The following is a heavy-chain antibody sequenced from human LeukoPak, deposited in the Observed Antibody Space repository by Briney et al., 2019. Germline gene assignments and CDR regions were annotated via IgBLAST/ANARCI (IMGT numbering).Heavy chain of an antibody. CDR2: MNSDGTTT. CDR3: ARDNWFDP. V-gene: IGHV3-74*01. Sequence: GGSLRLSCAASGFTFSNYWMHSVRQAPGKGLVWVARMNSDGTTTNYADSMKGRFTISRDNSNNTLYLQMNSLRADDTAVYYCARDNWFDPWGQGTLVTVSS. CDR1: GFTFSNYW. J-gene: IGHJ5*02.